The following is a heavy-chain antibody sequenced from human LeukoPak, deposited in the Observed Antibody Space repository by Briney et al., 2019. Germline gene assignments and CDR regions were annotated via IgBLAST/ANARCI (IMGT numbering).Heavy chain of an antibody. V-gene: IGHV1-69*13. D-gene: IGHD3-22*01. CDR2: IIPIFGTA. J-gene: IGHJ3*02. CDR3: ASHPVRGTYYYDSSGAKDAFDI. Sequence: ASVKVSCKASGGTFISYAISWVRQAPGQGLEWMGGIIPIFGTANYAQKFQGRVTITADESTSTAYMELSSLRSEDTAVYYCASHPVRGTYYYDSSGAKDAFDIWGQGTMVAVSS. CDR1: GGTFISYA.